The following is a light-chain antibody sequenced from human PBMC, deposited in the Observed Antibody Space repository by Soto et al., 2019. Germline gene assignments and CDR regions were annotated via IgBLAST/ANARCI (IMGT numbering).Light chain of an antibody. CDR1: QSVSQY. J-gene: IGKJ3*01. CDR2: GAS. CDR3: QQYATSARLT. V-gene: IGKV3-20*01. Sequence: EIGLTQSPGTLSWSLGERATLSCRASQSVSQYLAWYQQKPGQAPRLLIYGASSRANGIPDRFSGSGSGTDFTLTINGLEPEDFAVYYCQQYATSARLTFGPGMNVDI.